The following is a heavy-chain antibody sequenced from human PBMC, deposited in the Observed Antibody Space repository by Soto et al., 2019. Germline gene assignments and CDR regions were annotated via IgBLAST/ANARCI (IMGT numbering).Heavy chain of an antibody. V-gene: IGHV3-23*01. CDR3: AKAHDYYYDSSGTELNYYYGMDV. D-gene: IGHD3-22*01. CDR1: GFTFSSYA. Sequence: GGSLRLSCAASGFTFSSYAMSWVRQAPGKGLEWVSAISGSGGSTYYADSVKGRFTISRDNSKNTLYLQMNSLRAEDTAVYYCAKAHDYYYDSSGTELNYYYGMDVWGQGTTVTVSS. CDR2: ISGSGGST. J-gene: IGHJ6*02.